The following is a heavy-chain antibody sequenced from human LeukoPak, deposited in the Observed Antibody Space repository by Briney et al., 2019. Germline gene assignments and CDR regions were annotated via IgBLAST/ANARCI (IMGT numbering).Heavy chain of an antibody. CDR1: GFTLSSYE. D-gene: IGHD3-10*02. CDR3: AELGITMIGGV. CDR2: ISSSGSTI. Sequence: GGSLRLSCVASGFTLSSYEMNWVRQAPGKGLEWVSYISSSGSTIYYADSVKGRFTISRDNAKNSLYLQMNSLRAEDTAVYYCAELGITMIGGVWGKGTTVTISS. J-gene: IGHJ6*04. V-gene: IGHV3-48*03.